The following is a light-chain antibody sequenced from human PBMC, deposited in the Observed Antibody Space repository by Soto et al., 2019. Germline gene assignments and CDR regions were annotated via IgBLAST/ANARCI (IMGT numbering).Light chain of an antibody. Sequence: QSVLTQPPSASGSRGQSVTISCTGTSGDVGGYDYVSWYQQHPGKAPKLIIYEVTKRPSGVPDRFSGSKSGNTASLTVSGLQAEDEADYYCSSYAGTNNLYVFGTGTKVTVL. CDR1: SGDVGGYDY. V-gene: IGLV2-8*01. CDR2: EVT. CDR3: SSYAGTNNLYV. J-gene: IGLJ1*01.